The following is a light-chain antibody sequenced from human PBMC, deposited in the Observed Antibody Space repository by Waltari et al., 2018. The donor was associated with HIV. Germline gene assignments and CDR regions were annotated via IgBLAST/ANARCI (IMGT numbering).Light chain of an antibody. CDR1: VSNIGSRS. CDR2: NDN. CDR3: SSWDDNLNGPV. Sequence: QIVLTQSPSASGTPGQGVTISCSGGVSNIGSRSVHWYQQAPGTAPTLLIYNDNQDPSGVPDRCTGSKSGTSASLAISGLRSEDESDYYCSSWDDNLNGPVFGGGTKLTVL. J-gene: IGLJ3*02. V-gene: IGLV1-44*01.